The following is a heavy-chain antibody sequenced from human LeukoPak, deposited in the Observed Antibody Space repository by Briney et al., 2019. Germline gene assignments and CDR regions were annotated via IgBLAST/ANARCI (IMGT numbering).Heavy chain of an antibody. D-gene: IGHD6-25*01. V-gene: IGHV4-34*01. J-gene: IGHJ4*02. CDR3: ARLPGSGYKVDY. CDR2: INDSGTT. Sequence: PSETLSLTCAVYGGSFSGYYWNWIRQPPGKGLEWIGEINDSGTTNYNPSLKNRVTISLDTSKNQFSLKLTSVTAADTAVYYCARLPGSGYKVDYWGQGTLVTVSS. CDR1: GGSFSGYY.